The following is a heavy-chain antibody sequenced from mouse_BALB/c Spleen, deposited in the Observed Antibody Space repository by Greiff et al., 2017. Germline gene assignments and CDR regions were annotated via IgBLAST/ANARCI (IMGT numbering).Heavy chain of an antibody. CDR1: GFSLTSYG. CDR2: IWAGGST. Sequence: VKLMESGPGLVAPSQSLSITCTVSGFSLTSYGVHWVRQPPGKGLEWLGVIWAGGSTNYNSALMSRLSISKDNSKSQVFLKMNSLQTGDTAMYYCARVYSHYAMDYWGQGTSVTVSS. J-gene: IGHJ4*01. CDR3: ARVYSHYAMDY. V-gene: IGHV2-9*02. D-gene: IGHD2-1*01.